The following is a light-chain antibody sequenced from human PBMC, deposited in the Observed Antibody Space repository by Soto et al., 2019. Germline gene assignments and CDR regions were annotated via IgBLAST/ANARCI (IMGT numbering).Light chain of an antibody. CDR2: KAS. CDR3: QQYDVYST. V-gene: IGKV1-5*03. Sequence: SPSTLSASVGDRVIITCRASQSISGWLAWYQQKPGVAPKLLIYKASTLQDGVPPRFSGSGFGTEFTLTISSLQPDDCGLYYCQQYDVYSTFGQGTKVDIK. J-gene: IGKJ1*01. CDR1: QSISGW.